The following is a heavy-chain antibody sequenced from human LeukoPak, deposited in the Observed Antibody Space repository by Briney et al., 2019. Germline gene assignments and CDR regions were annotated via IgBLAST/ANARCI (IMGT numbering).Heavy chain of an antibody. CDR1: GGSFSGYY. CDR3: ARGRGRDGYNPYYYYYYMDV. Sequence: PSETLSLTCAVYGGSFSGYYRSWIRQPPGKGLEWIGEINHSGSTNYNPSLKSRVTISVDTSKNQFSLKLSSVTAADTAVYYCARGRGRDGYNPYYYYYYMDVWGKGTTVTVSS. CDR2: INHSGST. D-gene: IGHD5-24*01. V-gene: IGHV4-34*01. J-gene: IGHJ6*03.